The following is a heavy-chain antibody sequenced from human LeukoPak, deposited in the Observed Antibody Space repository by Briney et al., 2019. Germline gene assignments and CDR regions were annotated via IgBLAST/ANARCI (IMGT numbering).Heavy chain of an antibody. CDR1: GFTFSSYS. D-gene: IGHD3-10*01. J-gene: IGHJ4*02. CDR3: ARDGANYYGSGSYLDY. CDR2: ISSSSSTI. Sequence: GGSLRISCAASGFTFSSYSMNWVRQAPGKGLEWVSYISSSSSTIYYADSVKGRFTISRDNAKNSLYLQMNSLRDEDTAVYYCARDGANYYGSGSYLDYWGQGTLVTVSS. V-gene: IGHV3-48*02.